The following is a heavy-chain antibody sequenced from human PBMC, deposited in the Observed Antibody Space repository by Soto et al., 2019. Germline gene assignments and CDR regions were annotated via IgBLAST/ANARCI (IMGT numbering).Heavy chain of an antibody. J-gene: IGHJ4*02. CDR1: GASFSNYL. V-gene: IGHV1-69*01. CDR2: ILPVSGRT. D-gene: IGHD1-1*01. CDR3: ATGWNGFPH. Sequence: QVQLVQSGAEVRKPGSSVRVSCKASGASFSNYLFSWVRQAPGQGLECMGGILPVSGRTNYAQKFQGRVTITADSATSTGYMEVSRLRFEDTAVYFCATGWNGFPHWGQGTLVTVSS.